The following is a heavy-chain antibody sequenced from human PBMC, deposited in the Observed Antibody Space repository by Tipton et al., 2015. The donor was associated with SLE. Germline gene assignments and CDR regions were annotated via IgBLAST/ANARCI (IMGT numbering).Heavy chain of an antibody. D-gene: IGHD3-3*01. Sequence: QVQLVQSGAEVKKPGASVKVSCKASGYTFTSYGISWVRQAPGQGLEWMGWISTYNANTHYAQKLQGRVTMTTYTSTSTAYMELRSLRSDDTAVYFCARDPLHYDSVTVDNPGNFDLWGQGTQVTVSS. J-gene: IGHJ4*02. CDR3: ARDPLHYDSVTVDNPGNFDL. V-gene: IGHV1-18*01. CDR1: GYTFTSYG. CDR2: ISTYNANT.